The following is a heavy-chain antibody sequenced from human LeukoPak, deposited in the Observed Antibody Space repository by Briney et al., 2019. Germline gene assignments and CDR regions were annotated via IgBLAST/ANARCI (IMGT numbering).Heavy chain of an antibody. D-gene: IGHD3-3*01. J-gene: IGHJ6*04. CDR1: GFTFDGYA. Sequence: PGGSLRLSCAASGFTFDGYAMHWVRQAPGKGLEWVSGISWNSGSIGYADSVKGRFTISRDNAKNSLYLQMNSLRAEDTAVYYCARDRSAAVFGVVRRNKVGTLDVWGKGTTVIVSS. CDR2: ISWNSGSI. CDR3: ARDRSAAVFGVVRRNKVGTLDV. V-gene: IGHV3-9*01.